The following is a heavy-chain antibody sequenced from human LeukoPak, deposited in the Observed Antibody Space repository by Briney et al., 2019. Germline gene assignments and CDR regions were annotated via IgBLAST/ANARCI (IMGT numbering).Heavy chain of an antibody. V-gene: IGHV1-46*01. CDR1: GGTFSSYA. J-gene: IGHJ4*02. Sequence: ASVNVSCKASGGTFSSYAISWVRQAPGQGLEWMGIINPSGGSTSYAQKFQGRVTMTRDTSTSTVYMELSSLRSEDTAVYYCARDRQQLVPYYYFDYWGQGTLVTVSS. D-gene: IGHD6-13*01. CDR3: ARDRQQLVPYYYFDY. CDR2: INPSGGST.